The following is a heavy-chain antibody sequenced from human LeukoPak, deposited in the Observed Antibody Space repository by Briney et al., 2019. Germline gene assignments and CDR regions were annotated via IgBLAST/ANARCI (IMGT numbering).Heavy chain of an antibody. D-gene: IGHD3-22*01. CDR2: ISAYNGNT. J-gene: IGHJ4*02. V-gene: IGHV1-18*01. CDR3: ARDYRPYYYDSSGYVGL. Sequence: EASVNVSCKASGYTFTSYGISWVRQAPGQGLEWMGWISAYNGNTNYAQKLQGRVTMTTDTSTSTAYMELRSLRSDDTAVYYCARDYRPYYYDSSGYVGLWGQGTLVTVSS. CDR1: GYTFTSYG.